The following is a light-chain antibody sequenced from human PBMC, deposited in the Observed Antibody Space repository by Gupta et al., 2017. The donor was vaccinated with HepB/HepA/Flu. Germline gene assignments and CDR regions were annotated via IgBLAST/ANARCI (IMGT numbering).Light chain of an antibody. CDR3: QQDYSTPYT. J-gene: IGKJ2*01. CDR1: QSVLYSSNNKNY. CDR2: WAS. V-gene: IGKV4-1*01. Sequence: DIVMTQSPDSLAVSLGERATINCKSSQSVLYSSNNKNYLAWYQQKPGQPPKLLIYWASTRESGVTDRFSGSGSGTDFTLTISSLQAEDVAVYYCQQDYSTPYTFGQGTKLEIK.